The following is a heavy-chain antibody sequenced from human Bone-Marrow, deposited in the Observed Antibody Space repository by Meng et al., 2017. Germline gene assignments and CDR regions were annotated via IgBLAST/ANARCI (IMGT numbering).Heavy chain of an antibody. J-gene: IGHJ5*02. CDR2: INTNTGNP. CDR3: ARAYCGGDCYVSGWFDP. D-gene: IGHD2-21*02. Sequence: QVQLVQSGVELKKPGASVKVSCKASGYTFTSYAMNWVRQAPGQGLEWMGWINTNTGNPTYAQGFTGRFVFSLDTSVSTAYLQISSLKAEDTAVYYCARAYCGGDCYVSGWFDPWGQGTLVTVSS. V-gene: IGHV7-4-1*02. CDR1: GYTFTSYA.